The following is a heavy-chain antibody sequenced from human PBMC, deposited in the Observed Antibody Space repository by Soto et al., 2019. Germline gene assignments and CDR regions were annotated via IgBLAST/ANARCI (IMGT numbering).Heavy chain of an antibody. J-gene: IGHJ4*02. CDR3: ARDIRGYSCGGPFDY. CDR2: ISYDGSNK. V-gene: IGHV3-30-3*01. CDR1: GFTVSSYA. D-gene: IGHD5-18*01. Sequence: GGSLRLSCAASGFTVSSYAMHWVRQAPGKGLEWVAVISYDGSNKYYADSVKGRFTISRDNSKNTLYLQMTSLRAEDTAVYYCARDIRGYSCGGPFDYWGQGTLVTVSS.